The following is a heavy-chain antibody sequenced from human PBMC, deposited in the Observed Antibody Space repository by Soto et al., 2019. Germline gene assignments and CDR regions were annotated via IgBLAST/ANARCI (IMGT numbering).Heavy chain of an antibody. Sequence: ASVKVSCKASGYTFTSYGISWVRQAPGQGLEWMGWISAYNGNTNYAQQLQGRVTMTTDTSTSTAYMELRSLRSDDTAVYYCARAAGPGSYRYGSWTYWGQGTLVTVSS. CDR1: GYTFTSYG. J-gene: IGHJ4*02. CDR2: ISAYNGNT. CDR3: ARAAGPGSYRYGSWTY. D-gene: IGHD3-16*02. V-gene: IGHV1-18*04.